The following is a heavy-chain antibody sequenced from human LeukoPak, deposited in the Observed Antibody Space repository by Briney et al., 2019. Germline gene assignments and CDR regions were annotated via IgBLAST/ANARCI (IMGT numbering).Heavy chain of an antibody. V-gene: IGHV3-23*01. CDR3: AKALAVYCDSTSCQHYFDY. J-gene: IGHJ4*02. Sequence: GGSLRLSRAASGFTFSSFAMSWVRQAPGRGLDGVSSISDSGCSTYYQDSVNGRFTISRDNSKNTLSLQMNSLSAEDTAIYYCAKALAVYCDSTSCQHYFDYWGQGTLVTVSS. CDR2: ISDSGCST. D-gene: IGHD2-2*01. CDR1: GFTFSSFA.